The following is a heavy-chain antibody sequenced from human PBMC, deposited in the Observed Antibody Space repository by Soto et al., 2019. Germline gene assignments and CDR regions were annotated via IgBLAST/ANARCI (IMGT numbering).Heavy chain of an antibody. CDR2: INAGNGNT. J-gene: IGHJ5*02. D-gene: IGHD3-3*01. Sequence: ASVKVSCKASGYTFTSYAMHWVRQAPGQRLEWMGWINAGNGNTKYSQKFQGRVTITRDTSASTAYMEMSSLRSEDTAVYYCATALVLTIFGPRAWGQGTLVTVSS. V-gene: IGHV1-3*01. CDR1: GYTFTSYA. CDR3: ATALVLTIFGPRA.